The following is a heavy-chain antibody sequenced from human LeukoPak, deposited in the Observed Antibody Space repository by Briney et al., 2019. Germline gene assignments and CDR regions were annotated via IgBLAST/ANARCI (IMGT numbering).Heavy chain of an antibody. CDR1: GYTFTSYY. V-gene: IGHV1-46*01. CDR3: ARDPRASYESSDYYYPGDY. D-gene: IGHD3-22*01. J-gene: IGHJ4*02. CDR2: INPSGGST. Sequence: ASVKVSCKTSGYTFTSYYIHWVRQAPGQGLEWMAIINPSGGSTRYARKFQGRVTTTRDTSTSTVYMELSSLRSEDTAVYYCARDPRASYESSDYYYPGDYWGQGTLVTVSS.